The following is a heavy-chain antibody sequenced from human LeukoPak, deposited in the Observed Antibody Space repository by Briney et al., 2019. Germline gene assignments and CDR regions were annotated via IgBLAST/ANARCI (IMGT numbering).Heavy chain of an antibody. CDR1: GFTFSSYS. V-gene: IGHV3-21*01. D-gene: IGHD6-13*01. J-gene: IGHJ3*02. CDR3: AREMQLSLSGDNPDAFDI. CDR2: ISSSSSYI. Sequence: GGSLRLSCAASGFTFSSYSMNWVRQAPGKGLEWVSSISSSSSYIYYADSVKGRFTISRDNAKNSLYLQMNSLRAEDTAVYYCAREMQLSLSGDNPDAFDIWGQGTMVTVSS.